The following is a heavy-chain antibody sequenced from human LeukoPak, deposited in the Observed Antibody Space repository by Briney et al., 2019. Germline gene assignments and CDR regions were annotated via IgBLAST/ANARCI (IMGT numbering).Heavy chain of an antibody. CDR3: AKEKYYDSSGYPEYFDC. J-gene: IGHJ4*02. CDR2: ISGSGGST. V-gene: IGHV3-23*01. CDR1: GFTFSSYA. D-gene: IGHD3-22*01. Sequence: GASLRLSCAASGFTFSSYAMSWVRQAPGKGLEWVSAISGSGGSTYYAESVKGRFTISRDNSKNTLYLQMNSLRAEDTAVYYCAKEKYYDSSGYPEYFDCWGQGTLVTVSS.